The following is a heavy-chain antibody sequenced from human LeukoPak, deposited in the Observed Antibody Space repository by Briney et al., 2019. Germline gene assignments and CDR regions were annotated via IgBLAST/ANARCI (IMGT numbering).Heavy chain of an antibody. V-gene: IGHV4-30-2*01. Sequence: SETLSLTCTVSGVSITGGGYSWSWIRQAPGKGLEWIGYFYHGGSTSYNPSLRSRVTISVDRSKNQFSLKLTPVTAADTAVYYCARSAFAEGYFDLWGRGTLVTASS. CDR2: FYHGGST. J-gene: IGHJ2*01. CDR3: ARSAFAEGYFDL. CDR1: GVSITGGGYS.